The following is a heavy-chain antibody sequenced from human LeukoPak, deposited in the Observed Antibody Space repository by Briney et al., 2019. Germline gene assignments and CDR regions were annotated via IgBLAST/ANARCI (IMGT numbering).Heavy chain of an antibody. CDR3: ARGVGGYDPWFDP. D-gene: IGHD5-12*01. J-gene: IGHJ5*02. Sequence: SETLSLTCIVSGGSISSYYWSWIRQPPGKGLEWLGYIYYSVRTNYNPSLKSRVTISVDTSKNHFSLKLSSVTAADTAVYYCARGVGGYDPWFDPWGQGTLVTVSS. V-gene: IGHV4-59*01. CDR2: IYYSVRT. CDR1: GGSISSYY.